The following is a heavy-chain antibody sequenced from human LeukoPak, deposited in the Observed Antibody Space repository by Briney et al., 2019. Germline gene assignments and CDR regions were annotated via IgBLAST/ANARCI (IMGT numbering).Heavy chain of an antibody. CDR3: ARGLRYSSGWAYFDY. CDR1: GFTFSNNY. J-gene: IGHJ4*02. Sequence: KPGGSLRLSCAASGFTFSNNYMSWVRQAPGKGLEWVSVIYSGGTTYYEDSVKGRFTISRDNSKNTLYLQMNSLRADDPAVYYCARGLRYSSGWAYFDYWGQGTLVTVSS. D-gene: IGHD6-19*01. V-gene: IGHV3-53*01. CDR2: IYSGGTT.